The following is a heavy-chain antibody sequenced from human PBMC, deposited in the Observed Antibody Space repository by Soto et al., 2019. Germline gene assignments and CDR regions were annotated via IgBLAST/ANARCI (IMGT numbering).Heavy chain of an antibody. CDR1: GFTFDDYA. V-gene: IGHV3-9*01. CDR3: AKDSFASGRGLAWAFDI. Sequence: GGSLRLSCAASGFTFDDYAMHWVRQAPGKGLEWVSGISWNSGSIGYEDSVKGRFTIPRDNAKNSLYLQMNSLRAEDTALYYCAKDSFASGRGLAWAFDIWGQGTMVTVSS. CDR2: ISWNSGSI. D-gene: IGHD3-10*01. J-gene: IGHJ3*02.